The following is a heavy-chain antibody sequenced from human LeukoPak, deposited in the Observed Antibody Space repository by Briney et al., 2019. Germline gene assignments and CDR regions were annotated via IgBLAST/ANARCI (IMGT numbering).Heavy chain of an antibody. CDR1: GFTFSSSP. J-gene: IGHJ4*02. CDR2: IGIKVNNYET. CDR3: TREFYGDLTY. D-gene: IGHD4-17*01. V-gene: IGHV3-73*01. Sequence: GGSLRLSCAASGFTFSSSPIYWVRQASGKGLEWVGHIGIKVNNYETAYAASVQGRFTISRDDSKITAYLQMSSLKIDDTAVYYCTREFYGDLTYWGQGTLVTVSS.